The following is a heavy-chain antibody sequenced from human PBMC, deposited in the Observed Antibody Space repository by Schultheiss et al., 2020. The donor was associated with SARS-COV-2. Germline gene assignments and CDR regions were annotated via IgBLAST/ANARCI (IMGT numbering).Heavy chain of an antibody. CDR1: GGTFSSYV. D-gene: IGHD1-7*01. J-gene: IGHJ6*02. CDR3: ARRDATGTTGYYYGMDV. CDR2: INPNSGGT. Sequence: ASVKVSCKAAGGTFSSYVISWVRQAPGQGLEWMGWINPNSGGTNYAQKFQGWVTMTRDTSISTAYMELSRLRSDDTAVYYCARRDATGTTGYYYGMDVWGQGTTVTVSS. V-gene: IGHV1-2*04.